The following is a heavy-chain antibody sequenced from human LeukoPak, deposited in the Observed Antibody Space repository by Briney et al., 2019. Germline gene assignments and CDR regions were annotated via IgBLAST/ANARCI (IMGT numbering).Heavy chain of an antibody. CDR1: GFTFSTYW. CDR2: INSDGTTT. Sequence: HSGGSLRLSCAASGFTFSTYWMHWVRQGPGKGLVWVSRINSDGTTTNYADSVKGRFTISRDNSKNTLYLQMNSLRAEDTAVYCCASSFIAVAGPYWGQGTLVTVSS. CDR3: ASSFIAVAGPY. V-gene: IGHV3-74*01. J-gene: IGHJ4*02. D-gene: IGHD6-19*01.